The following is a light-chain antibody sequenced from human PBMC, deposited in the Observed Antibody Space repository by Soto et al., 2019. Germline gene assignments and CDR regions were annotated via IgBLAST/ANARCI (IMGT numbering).Light chain of an antibody. J-gene: IGKJ4*01. CDR3: QKYNSAPLLT. CDR1: QGISNY. V-gene: IGKV1-27*01. CDR2: AAS. Sequence: DIQMTQSPSSLSASVGDRVTITCRASQGISNYLAWYQQKPGKVPKLLIYAASTLQSGVSSRFSGSGSGTDFTLTISILQPADVATYYCQKYNSAPLLTFGGGTKVEIK.